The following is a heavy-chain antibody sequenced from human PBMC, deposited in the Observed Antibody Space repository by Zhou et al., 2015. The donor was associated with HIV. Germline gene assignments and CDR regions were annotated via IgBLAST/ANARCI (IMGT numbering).Heavy chain of an antibody. CDR3: AADPGLANGMDI. J-gene: IGHJ6*02. CDR2: IYSGGAT. CDR1: GFTVNAYF. V-gene: IGHV3-53*01. Sequence: EVQLVESGGGLIQPGGSLRLSCAVSGFTVNAYFMSWVRQAPGKGLEWVSVIYSGGATYSADSVKGRFTISRDNSKNTLYLQMSSLRADDTAVYYCAADPGLANGMDIWGQGTTVTVSS. D-gene: IGHD3-16*01.